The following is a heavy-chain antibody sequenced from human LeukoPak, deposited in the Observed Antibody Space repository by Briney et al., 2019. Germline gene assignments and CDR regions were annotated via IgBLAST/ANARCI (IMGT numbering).Heavy chain of an antibody. Sequence: GGSLRLSCAASGFTFSDYYMSWIRQAPGKGLEWVSYISSSGSTIYYADSVKGRFTISRDNAKNSLYLQMNSLRAEDTAVYYCANWILMTTVTYVDYWGQGTLVTVSS. V-gene: IGHV3-11*01. CDR3: ANWILMTTVTYVDY. J-gene: IGHJ4*02. CDR2: ISSSGSTI. D-gene: IGHD4-17*01. CDR1: GFTFSDYY.